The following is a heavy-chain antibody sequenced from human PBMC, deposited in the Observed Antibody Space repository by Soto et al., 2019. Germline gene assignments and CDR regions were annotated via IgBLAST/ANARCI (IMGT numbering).Heavy chain of an antibody. V-gene: IGHV1-8*01. CDR3: ARGGSLRYFDWLPLYGMAV. J-gene: IGHJ6*02. D-gene: IGHD3-9*01. Sequence: QVQLVQSGAEVKKPGASVKVSCKASGYTFTSYDINWVRQATGQGLEWMGWMNPNSGNTGYAQKFQGRVTMTRNTSIXTXXXEXXSLRSEDTAVYYCARGGSLRYFDWLPLYGMAVWGQGTTVTVSS. CDR2: MNPNSGNT. CDR1: GYTFTSYD.